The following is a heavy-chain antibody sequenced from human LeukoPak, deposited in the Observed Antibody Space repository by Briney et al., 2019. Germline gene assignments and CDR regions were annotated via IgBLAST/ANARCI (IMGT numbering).Heavy chain of an antibody. CDR3: ARGIRTWGSGSYLDAFDI. CDR2: IYHSGST. Sequence: PSETLSLTCTVSGGSVSSNTYYWSWIRQPPGKGLEWIGYIYHSGSTYYNPSLKSRVTISVDRSKNQFSLKLSSVTAADTAVYYCARGIRTWGSGSYLDAFDIWGQGTMVTVSS. CDR1: GGSVSSNTYY. D-gene: IGHD3-10*01. V-gene: IGHV4-30-2*01. J-gene: IGHJ3*02.